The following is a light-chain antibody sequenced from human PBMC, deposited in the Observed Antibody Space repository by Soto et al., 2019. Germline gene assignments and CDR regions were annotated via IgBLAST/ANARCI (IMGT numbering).Light chain of an antibody. Sequence: DIQMTQSPSSLSASVEDRVIITCRASQSISNHLNWYHQKPGKAPKLLIFAASSLQSGVPSRFSGSGSGTEFTLTISSLQPDDFATYYCQQYNSYWTFGQGTKVDIK. J-gene: IGKJ1*01. CDR1: QSISNH. CDR2: AAS. CDR3: QQYNSYWT. V-gene: IGKV1-17*01.